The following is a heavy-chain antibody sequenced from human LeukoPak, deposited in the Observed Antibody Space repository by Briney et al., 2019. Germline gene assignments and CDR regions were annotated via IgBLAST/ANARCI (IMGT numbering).Heavy chain of an antibody. CDR2: ISSSGSAI. CDR1: GFTFSDYY. Sequence: PGGSLRLSCAASGFTFSDYYMSWIRQAPGKGLEWVSYISSSGSAIYYADSVKGRFTISRDNAKNSLYLQMNSLRAEDTAVYYCARDNIAYCGGDCYLDYWGQGTLVTVSS. J-gene: IGHJ4*02. D-gene: IGHD2-21*02. CDR3: ARDNIAYCGGDCYLDY. V-gene: IGHV3-11*01.